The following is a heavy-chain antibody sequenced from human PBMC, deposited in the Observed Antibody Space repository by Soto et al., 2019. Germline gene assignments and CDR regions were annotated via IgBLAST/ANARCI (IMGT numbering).Heavy chain of an antibody. Sequence: ASVKVSCKTSGYTFSNYMHWVRQAPGQGLEWMGWINPNSGGTNYAQKFQGRVTMTRDTSISTAYMELSRLRSDDTAVYYCARVNVVVVAATREYYFDYWGQGTLVTVSS. CDR3: ARVNVVVVAATREYYFDY. J-gene: IGHJ4*02. CDR1: GYTFSNY. D-gene: IGHD2-15*01. CDR2: INPNSGGT. V-gene: IGHV1-2*02.